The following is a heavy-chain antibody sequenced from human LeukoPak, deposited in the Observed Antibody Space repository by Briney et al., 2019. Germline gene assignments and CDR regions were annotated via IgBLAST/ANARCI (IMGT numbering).Heavy chain of an antibody. V-gene: IGHV4-39*02. Sequence: PSETLSLTCSVYGASITGGRYYWGWRRQAPGKGLEWIGTIHYSGTPTFYNPSLESRVSLFSDTSRNDFSLRLRSVTAADTAVYYCAAGGDDAKAGYWGQGTLVTVSS. J-gene: IGHJ4*02. CDR2: IHYSGTPT. CDR1: GASITGGRYY. CDR3: AAGGDDAKAGY. D-gene: IGHD3-16*01.